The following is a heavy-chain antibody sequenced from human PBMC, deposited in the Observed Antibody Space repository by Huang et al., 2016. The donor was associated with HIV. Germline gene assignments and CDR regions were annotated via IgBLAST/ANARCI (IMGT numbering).Heavy chain of an antibody. Sequence: QVQLVQSGSELRKPGASVKVSCKASGYTFTTYSLIWVRQAPGQGLECMGWINTKTGKPTYAQGFTGRFVFSLDTTVNTAYLQISSLKTDDTAKYFCARYRLTGTFLDSWGQGTQVTVSS. D-gene: IGHD3-9*01. CDR3: ARYRLTGTFLDS. V-gene: IGHV7-4-1*02. CDR2: INTKTGKP. J-gene: IGHJ4*02. CDR1: GYTFTTYS.